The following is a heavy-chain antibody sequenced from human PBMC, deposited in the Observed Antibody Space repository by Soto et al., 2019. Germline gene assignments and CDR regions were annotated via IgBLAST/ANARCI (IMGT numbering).Heavy chain of an antibody. CDR1: GGTFSSYA. CDR2: IIPIFGTA. J-gene: IGHJ5*02. V-gene: IGHV1-69*13. D-gene: IGHD2-8*01. Sequence: SVKVSCKASGGTFSSYAISWVRQAPGQGLEWMGGIIPIFGTANYAQKFQGRVTITADESTSTAYMELSRLRAEDTAVYYCARDSLKWCMPCFNWFDPWGQGTLVTVSS. CDR3: ARDSLKWCMPCFNWFDP.